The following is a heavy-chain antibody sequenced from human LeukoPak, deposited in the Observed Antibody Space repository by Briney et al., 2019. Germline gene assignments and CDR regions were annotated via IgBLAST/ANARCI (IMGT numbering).Heavy chain of an antibody. CDR1: GYTFTSYA. CDR3: ARDQGLSPSSGYYYMDV. J-gene: IGHJ6*03. CDR2: INAGNGNT. V-gene: IGHV1-3*01. Sequence: GASVKVSCKASGYTFTSYAMHWVRQAPGQRLEWMGWINAGNGNTKYSQKFQGRVTMTRDTSTSTVYMELSSLRSEDTAVYYCARDQGLSPSSGYYYMDVWGKGTTVTVSS. D-gene: IGHD3-10*01.